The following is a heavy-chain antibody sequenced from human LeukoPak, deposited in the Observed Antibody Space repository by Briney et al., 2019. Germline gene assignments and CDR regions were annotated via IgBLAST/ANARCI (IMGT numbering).Heavy chain of an antibody. CDR1: GLTFSDYG. Sequence: GGSLRLSCAVSGLTFSDYGFHWVRQAPGKGLEWVAVMWYDGSHKDYGDSVKGRFTISRDNAKNSLYLQMNSLRAEDTAVYYCARSLRRYYYDSSGYYGNFDYWGQGTLVTVSS. CDR2: MWYDGSHK. D-gene: IGHD3-22*01. CDR3: ARSLRRYYYDSSGYYGNFDY. V-gene: IGHV3-33*01. J-gene: IGHJ4*02.